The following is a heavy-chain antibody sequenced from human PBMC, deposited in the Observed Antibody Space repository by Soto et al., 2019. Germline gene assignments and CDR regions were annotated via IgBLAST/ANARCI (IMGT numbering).Heavy chain of an antibody. CDR2: MNPNSGNT. CDR3: ARALSSGSYYKKSAFDI. V-gene: IGHV1-8*01. Sequence: ASVKVSCKASEYTFTSYDINWVRQATGQGLEWMGWMNPNSGNTGYAQKFQGRVTMTRNTSISTAYMELSSLRSEDTAVYYCARALSSGSYYKKSAFDIWGQGTMVTVSS. D-gene: IGHD3-10*01. CDR1: EYTFTSYD. J-gene: IGHJ3*02.